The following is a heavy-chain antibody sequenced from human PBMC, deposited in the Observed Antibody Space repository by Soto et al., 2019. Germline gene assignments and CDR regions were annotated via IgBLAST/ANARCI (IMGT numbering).Heavy chain of an antibody. Sequence: PSETLSLTCAVYGGSFSGYYWSWIRQPPGKGLEWIGEINHSGSTNSNPSLKSRVTISVDTSKNQFSLKLSSVTAADTAVYYCARGRSRRPFGYCSSTSCPIPLDVWGQGTTVTVSS. V-gene: IGHV4-34*01. CDR1: GGSFSGYY. J-gene: IGHJ6*02. CDR2: INHSGST. D-gene: IGHD2-2*01. CDR3: ARGRSRRPFGYCSSTSCPIPLDV.